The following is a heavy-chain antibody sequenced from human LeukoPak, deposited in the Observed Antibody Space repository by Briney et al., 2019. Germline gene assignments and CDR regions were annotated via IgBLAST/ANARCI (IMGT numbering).Heavy chain of an antibody. CDR3: ARVYYDILTGYYDLA. Sequence: SETLSLTCTVSGGSISSSSYYWGWIRQPPGKGLEWIGSIYYSGSTYYNPSLKSRVTISVDTSKNQFSLKLSSVTAADTAVYYCARVYYDILTGYYDLAWGQGTLVTVSS. CDR2: IYYSGST. D-gene: IGHD3-9*01. V-gene: IGHV4-39*07. CDR1: GGSISSSSYY. J-gene: IGHJ4*02.